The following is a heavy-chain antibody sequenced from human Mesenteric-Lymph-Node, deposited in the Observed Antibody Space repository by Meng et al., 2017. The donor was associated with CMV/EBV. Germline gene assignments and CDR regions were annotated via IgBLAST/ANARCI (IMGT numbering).Heavy chain of an antibody. D-gene: IGHD2-2*02. CDR2: INPNSGGT. Sequence: ASVKVSCKASGYTFTGYYMHWVRQAPGQGLEWMGWINPNSGGTNYAQKFQGRVTMTRDTSISTAYMELSRLRSEDTAVYYCARDGCSSTSCYILGYWGQGTLVTVSS. CDR1: GYTFTGYY. V-gene: IGHV1-2*02. J-gene: IGHJ4*02. CDR3: ARDGCSSTSCYILGY.